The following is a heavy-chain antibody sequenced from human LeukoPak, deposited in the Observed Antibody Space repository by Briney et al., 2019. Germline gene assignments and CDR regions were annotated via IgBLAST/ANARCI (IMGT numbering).Heavy chain of an antibody. CDR2: IYYSGST. D-gene: IGHD4-17*01. V-gene: IGHV4-59*01. J-gene: IGHJ6*02. Sequence: PSETLSLTCTVSGGSISSYYWSWIRQPPGKGLEWIGYIYYSGSTNYNPSLKSRVTISVDTSKNQFSLKLSSVTAADTAVYYCARDPGSYGDSPSGMDVWGQGTTVTVSS. CDR3: ARDPGSYGDSPSGMDV. CDR1: GGSISSYY.